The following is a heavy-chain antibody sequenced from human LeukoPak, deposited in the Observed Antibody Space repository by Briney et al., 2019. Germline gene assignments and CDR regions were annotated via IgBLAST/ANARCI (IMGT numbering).Heavy chain of an antibody. CDR3: AKDLHYCTSFTCPLDY. V-gene: IGHV3-23*01. CDR2: IIGSGDKT. J-gene: IGHJ4*02. D-gene: IGHD2-8*01. CDR1: GFTFRSHA. Sequence: GGSLRLSCLTSGFTFRSHAMNWVRQAPGKGLEWVSGIIGSGDKTYYADSVKGRFTISRDNSKNTLYVQMNSLRAEDSAVYYCAKDLHYCTSFTCPLDYWGQGTLVTVSS.